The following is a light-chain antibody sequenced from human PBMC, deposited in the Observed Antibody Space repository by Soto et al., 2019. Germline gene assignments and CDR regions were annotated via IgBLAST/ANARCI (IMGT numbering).Light chain of an antibody. V-gene: IGKV3-20*01. CDR3: HQRQSWPRT. Sequence: ESVLTQSPGTLSLSPGERATLSCRASQSVSSNYLAWYQQKPGQAPRLLIYGASTRASGIPDRFSGSGSGTDFTLTISRLEPEDSAVYYCHQRQSWPRTFGQGTKVDIK. CDR1: QSVSSNY. CDR2: GAS. J-gene: IGKJ1*01.